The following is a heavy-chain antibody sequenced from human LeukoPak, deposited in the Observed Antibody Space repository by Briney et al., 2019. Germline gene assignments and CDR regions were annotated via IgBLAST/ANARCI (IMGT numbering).Heavy chain of an antibody. V-gene: IGHV3-30*02. CDR2: IRYDGSNK. Sequence: PGGSLRLSCAASGFTFSSYGIRWVRQAPGKGLEWVAFIRYDGSNKYYADSVKGRFTISRDNSKNTLYLQMNSLRAEDTAVYYCAKGSKAVLFTRDYNMDVWGKGTTVTVFS. CDR1: GFTFSSYG. J-gene: IGHJ6*03. D-gene: IGHD6-19*01. CDR3: AKGSKAVLFTRDYNMDV.